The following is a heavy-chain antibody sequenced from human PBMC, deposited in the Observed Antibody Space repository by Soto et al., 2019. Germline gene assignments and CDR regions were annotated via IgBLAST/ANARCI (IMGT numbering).Heavy chain of an antibody. CDR1: GFTFSSYA. CDR3: ANHYEDSSGNFPGKYYFDY. CDR2: ISGSGSST. J-gene: IGHJ4*02. D-gene: IGHD3-22*01. V-gene: IGHV3-23*01. Sequence: GGSLRLSCAASGFTFSSYAMSWVRQAPGKGLEWVSAISGSGSSTYYADSVKGRFTISRDNSKNTLYLQMNSQRAEDTALYYCANHYEDSSGNFPGKYYFDYWGQGTLVTVSS.